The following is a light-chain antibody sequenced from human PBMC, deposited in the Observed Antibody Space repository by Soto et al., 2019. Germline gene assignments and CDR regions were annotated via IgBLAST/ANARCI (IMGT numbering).Light chain of an antibody. CDR1: QGISSW. V-gene: IGKV1-5*01. Sequence: DIQMTQSPSTLSASVGDRVTITCRASQGISSWLAWYQQKPGKAPNLLIFDASTLESGVPSTFSGSGSGTEFTLTISSVEPEDFAVYYCQQYETSPHNFGPGTRVDI. CDR3: QQYETSPHN. CDR2: DAS. J-gene: IGKJ3*01.